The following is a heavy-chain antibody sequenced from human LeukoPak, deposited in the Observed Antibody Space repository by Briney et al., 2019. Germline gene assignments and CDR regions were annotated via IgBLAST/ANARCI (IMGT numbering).Heavy chain of an antibody. V-gene: IGHV1-46*01. CDR1: GYTFTNYY. D-gene: IGHD2-2*02. CDR2: LHPSAGDT. J-gene: IGHJ3*02. Sequence: GASVKVSCKASGYTFTNYYMHWVRQAPGQGLEYMGILHPSAGDTTYAQKFQGRVTITRDTSTSTVYMELSSLRFEDTAVYYCARTDCSRYSCYKDAFDIWGQGTMVTVSS. CDR3: ARTDCSRYSCYKDAFDI.